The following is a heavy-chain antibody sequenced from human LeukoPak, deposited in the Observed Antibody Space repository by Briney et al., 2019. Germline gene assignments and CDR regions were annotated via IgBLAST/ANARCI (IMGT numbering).Heavy chain of an antibody. J-gene: IGHJ3*02. CDR3: ARPGYSSSPRSAFDI. CDR1: GGSISSGGYY. CDR2: IYHSGST. V-gene: IGHV4-30-2*01. D-gene: IGHD6-13*01. Sequence: SETLSLTCTVSGGSISSGGYYWSWIRQPPGKGLEWIGYIYHSGSTYYNPSLKSRVTISVDRSKNQFSLKLSSVTAADTAVYYCARPGYSSSPRSAFDIWGQGTMVTVSS.